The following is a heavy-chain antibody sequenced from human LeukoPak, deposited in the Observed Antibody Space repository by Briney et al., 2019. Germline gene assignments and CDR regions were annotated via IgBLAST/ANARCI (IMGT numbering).Heavy chain of an antibody. V-gene: IGHV3-66*01. CDR2: IYRGGST. CDR3: TRERDGDYAGGFDP. Sequence: GGSLRLSCAASGFTVSSNYMSWVRQAPGKGLEWVSVIYRGGSTYYADSIKGRFTISRDNSKNTLYLQMNSLRAEDTAVYYCTRERDGDYAGGFDPWGQGTLVTVSS. D-gene: IGHD4-17*01. J-gene: IGHJ5*02. CDR1: GFTVSSNY.